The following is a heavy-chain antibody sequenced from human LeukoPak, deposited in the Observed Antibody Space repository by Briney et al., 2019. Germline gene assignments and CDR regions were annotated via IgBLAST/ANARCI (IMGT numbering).Heavy chain of an antibody. V-gene: IGHV1-2*02. CDR1: VYTFTGYY. Sequence: ASVKVCCKASVYTFTGYYMHWVRQAPGQGLEWMGWINPNSVGTNYAQKFQGRVTMTRDTSISTAYMELSRLKADDTAVYYCARSYYFDSSYWGYEAFDIWGQGTMVTVSS. CDR2: INPNSVGT. CDR3: ARSYYFDSSYWGYEAFDI. J-gene: IGHJ3*02. D-gene: IGHD3-22*01.